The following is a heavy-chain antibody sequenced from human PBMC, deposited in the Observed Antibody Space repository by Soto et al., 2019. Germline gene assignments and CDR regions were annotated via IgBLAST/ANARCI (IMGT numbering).Heavy chain of an antibody. CDR1: GLTFSSYA. J-gene: IGHJ5*02. Sequence: GSLRLSCAASGLTFSSYAMSWVRQAPGKGLEWVSAISGSGGSTYYADSVKGRFTISRDNSKNTLYLQMNSLRAEDTAVYYCAKSLGYCSSTSCYQNWFDPWGQGTLVTVSS. CDR2: ISGSGGST. D-gene: IGHD2-2*01. CDR3: AKSLGYCSSTSCYQNWFDP. V-gene: IGHV3-23*01.